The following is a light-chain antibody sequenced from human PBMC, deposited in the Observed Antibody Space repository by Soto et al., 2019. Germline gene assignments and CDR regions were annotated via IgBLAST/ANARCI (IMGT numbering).Light chain of an antibody. Sequence: QAVVTQPPAASGTPGQRVTISCSGSSSDIGSKTVNWYQQLPGTAPKFLINSDNQRPSGVPERFSGSKSGTSASLAISGLQSEDEADYYCAAWDDSLNVLFGGGTKLTVL. CDR1: SSDIGSKT. CDR2: SDN. J-gene: IGLJ2*01. CDR3: AAWDDSLNVL. V-gene: IGLV1-44*01.